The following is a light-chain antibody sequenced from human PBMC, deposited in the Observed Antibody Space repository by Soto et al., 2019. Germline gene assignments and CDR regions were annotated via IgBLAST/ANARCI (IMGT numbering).Light chain of an antibody. CDR3: HQYGSSPPLT. CDR2: GAS. Sequence: EIVLTQSPGTLSLSPGERATLSCRASQSVSSSYLAWYQQKPGQAPRLLIYGASSRATGIPDRFSGSGSGTDFTLPISALDPKDFAVYYCHQYGSSPPLTFGGGTKVKIK. V-gene: IGKV3-20*01. J-gene: IGKJ4*01. CDR1: QSVSSSY.